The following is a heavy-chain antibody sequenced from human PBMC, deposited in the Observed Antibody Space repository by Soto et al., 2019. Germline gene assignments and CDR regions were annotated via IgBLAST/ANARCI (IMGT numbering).Heavy chain of an antibody. Sequence: SETLSLTCTVSGGSISSSNYCWGWNRQPPGKGLEWIGSIYYSGSTYYNPSLRSRVTISVDTSKNQLSLKLSSVTAADTAVYYCARGHSIVGATEYHPFDYWGQGTLVTVSS. D-gene: IGHD1-26*01. J-gene: IGHJ4*02. V-gene: IGHV4-39*01. CDR1: GGSISSSNYC. CDR2: IYYSGST. CDR3: ARGHSIVGATEYHPFDY.